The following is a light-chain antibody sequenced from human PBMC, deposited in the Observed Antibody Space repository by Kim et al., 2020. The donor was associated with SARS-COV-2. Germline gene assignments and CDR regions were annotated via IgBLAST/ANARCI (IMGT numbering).Light chain of an antibody. CDR1: SLRNYY. V-gene: IGLV3-19*01. CDR3: NSRDSSGDHVV. CDR2: GKY. Sequence: SSELPQDPAVSVALGQTVRLTCQGDSLRNYYATWYQQRPGQAPVLVLFGKYNRPSGIPDRFSGSGSGNTASLTITGAQAEDEADYYCNSRDSSGDHVVFGGGTKLTVL. J-gene: IGLJ3*02.